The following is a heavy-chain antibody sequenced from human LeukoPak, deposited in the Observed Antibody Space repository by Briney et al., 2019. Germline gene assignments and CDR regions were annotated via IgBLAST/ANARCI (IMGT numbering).Heavy chain of an antibody. Sequence: SQTLSLTCAVSGGSISSGGYSWSWIRQPPGKGLEWIGYIYHSGSTYYNPSLKSRVTISVDRSKNQSSLKLSSVTAADTAVYYCAKHNIDYWGQGTLVTVSS. CDR2: IYHSGST. CDR1: GGSISSGGYS. J-gene: IGHJ4*02. CDR3: AKHNIDY. D-gene: IGHD1-1*01. V-gene: IGHV4-30-2*01.